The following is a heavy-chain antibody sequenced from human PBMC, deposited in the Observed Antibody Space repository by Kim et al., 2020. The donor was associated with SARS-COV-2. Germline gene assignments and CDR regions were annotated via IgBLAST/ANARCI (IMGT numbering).Heavy chain of an antibody. CDR3: VRTYTSGWYYFDH. Sequence: ASVKVSCKASGYTFSNYGVIWVRQAPGQGLEWMGWISGRNGRTTYAQKFQGRVTISTDTSTSTAYLETGSLRSDDTAVYYCVRTYTSGWYYFDHWGQGTL. D-gene: IGHD6-19*01. V-gene: IGHV1-18*01. CDR1: GYTFSNYG. CDR2: ISGRNGRT. J-gene: IGHJ4*02.